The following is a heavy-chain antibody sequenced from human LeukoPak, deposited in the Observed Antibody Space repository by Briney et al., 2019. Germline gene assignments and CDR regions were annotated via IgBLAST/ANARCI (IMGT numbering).Heavy chain of an antibody. V-gene: IGHV4-4*07. CDR2: IYTSGST. D-gene: IGHD6-13*01. CDR1: GGSISSYY. CDR3: ARDRVFHLYYMDV. J-gene: IGHJ6*03. Sequence: PSETLSLTCTVSGGSISSYYWSWIWQPAGKGLEWIGRIYTSGSTNYNPSLKSRVTMSVDTSKNQFSLKLSSVTAADTAVYYCARDRVFHLYYMDVWGKGTTVTVSS.